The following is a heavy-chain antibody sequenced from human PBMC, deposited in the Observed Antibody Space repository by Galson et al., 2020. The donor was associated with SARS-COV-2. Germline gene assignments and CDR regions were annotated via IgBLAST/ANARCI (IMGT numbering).Heavy chain of an antibody. CDR1: GGTFSSYA. D-gene: IGHD6-13*01. V-gene: IGHV1-69*13. Sequence: SVKVSCKASGGTFSSYAISWVRQAPGQGLEWMGGIIPIFGTANYAQKFQGRVTITADESTSTAYMELSSLRSEDTAVYYCARRSEGSSWDARFDYWGQGTLVTVSS. CDR2: IIPIFGTA. CDR3: ARRSEGSSWDARFDY. J-gene: IGHJ4*02.